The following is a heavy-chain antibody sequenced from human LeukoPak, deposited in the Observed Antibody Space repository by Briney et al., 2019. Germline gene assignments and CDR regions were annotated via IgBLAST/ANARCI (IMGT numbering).Heavy chain of an antibody. V-gene: IGHV3-11*04. CDR3: ARLEYYYVSGNYYKLFDY. CDR1: GFTFSDYY. J-gene: IGHJ4*02. Sequence: GGSLRLSCAASGFTFSDYYMSWIRQAPGKGLEWVSDISSSGSTIYFADSVKGRFTISRDNAKNSLYLQMNSLRDEDTAVYYCARLEYYYVSGNYYKLFDYWGQGTLVTVCS. D-gene: IGHD3-10*01. CDR2: ISSSGSTI.